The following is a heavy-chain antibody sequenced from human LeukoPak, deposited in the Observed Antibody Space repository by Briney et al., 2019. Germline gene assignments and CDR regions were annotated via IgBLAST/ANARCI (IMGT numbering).Heavy chain of an antibody. CDR2: IYYSGST. CDR3: ARPKRDDVGNSFYYYGMDV. J-gene: IGHJ6*02. V-gene: IGHV4-59*01. D-gene: IGHD4-23*01. Sequence: SETLSLTRTVSGGSISPYYWNWIRQPPGKGLEWIGYIYYSGSTNYNPSLKSRVTISIDTSKNQFSLKLSSVIAADTAVYYCARPKRDDVGNSFYYYGMDVWGQGTTVTVSS. CDR1: GGSISPYY.